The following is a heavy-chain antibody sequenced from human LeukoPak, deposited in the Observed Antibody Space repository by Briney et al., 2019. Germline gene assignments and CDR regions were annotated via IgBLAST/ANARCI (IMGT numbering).Heavy chain of an antibody. CDR3: ARVPDTAMISYAFDI. Sequence: SETLSLTCTVSGGSISSSSYYWGWIRQPPGKGLEWIGSIYYSGSTYYNPSLKSRVTISVDTSKNQFSLKLSSVTAADTAVYYCARVPDTAMISYAFDIWGQGTMVTVSS. J-gene: IGHJ3*02. CDR1: GGSISSSSYY. D-gene: IGHD5-18*01. V-gene: IGHV4-39*07. CDR2: IYYSGST.